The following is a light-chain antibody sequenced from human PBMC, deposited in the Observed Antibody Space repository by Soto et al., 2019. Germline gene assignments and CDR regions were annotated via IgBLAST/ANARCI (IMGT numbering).Light chain of an antibody. J-gene: IGLJ2*01. CDR2: EVS. CDR3: SSYAGSNNLV. Sequence: QSALTQPPSASGSPGQSVTISCTGTSSDVGGYNYVSWYQQHPGKAPKLMIYEVSKRPSGVPDRFSGSKSGNTASLTVSGLHAEDEADYYGSSYAGSNNLVFGGGTKLTVL. CDR1: SSDVGGYNY. V-gene: IGLV2-8*01.